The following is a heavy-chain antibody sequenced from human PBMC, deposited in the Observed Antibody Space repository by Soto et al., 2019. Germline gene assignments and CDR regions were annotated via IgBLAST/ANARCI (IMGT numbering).Heavy chain of an antibody. CDR2: TIPIFGTA. CDR3: ARVEVPQLARGYYYDSIGYVEY. CDR1: GGTFSSYA. V-gene: IGHV1-69*13. D-gene: IGHD3-22*01. Sequence: GASVKVSCKASGGTFSSYAISWVRQAPLQVLEWMVGTIPIFGTANYAQKFQGRVTITADESTSTAYMELSSLRSEDTAVYYCARVEVPQLARGYYYDSIGYVEYWGPGTMVTLSS. J-gene: IGHJ4*02.